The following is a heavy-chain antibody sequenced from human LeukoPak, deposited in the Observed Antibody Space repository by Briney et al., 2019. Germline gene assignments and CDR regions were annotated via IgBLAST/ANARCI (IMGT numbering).Heavy chain of an antibody. Sequence: SETLSLTCAVYGGSFSGYYWSWIRQPPGKGLEWIGSIYHSGSTYYNPSLKSRVTISVDTSKNQFSLKLSSVTAADTAVYYCAREEGHGITMIVVVITGLFDYWGQGTLVTVSS. CDR1: GGSFSGYY. D-gene: IGHD3-22*01. V-gene: IGHV4-34*01. J-gene: IGHJ4*02. CDR2: IYHSGST. CDR3: AREEGHGITMIVVVITGLFDY.